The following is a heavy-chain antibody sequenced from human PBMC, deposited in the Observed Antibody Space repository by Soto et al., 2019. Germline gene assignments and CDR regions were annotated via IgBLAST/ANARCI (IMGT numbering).Heavy chain of an antibody. Sequence: SETLSLTCTVSGYSISSGYYWGWIRQPPGKGLEWIGSIYHSGSTYYNPSLKSRVTISVDTSKNQFSLKLSSVTAADTAVYYCATYYSSSWDNWFDPWGQGTLVTVSS. D-gene: IGHD6-13*01. V-gene: IGHV4-38-2*02. CDR3: ATYYSSSWDNWFDP. J-gene: IGHJ5*02. CDR1: GYSISSGYY. CDR2: IYHSGST.